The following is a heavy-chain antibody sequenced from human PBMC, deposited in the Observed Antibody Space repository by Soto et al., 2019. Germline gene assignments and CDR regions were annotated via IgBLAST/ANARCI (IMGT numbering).Heavy chain of an antibody. CDR3: ARVLAAAGTYYYYGMDV. D-gene: IGHD6-13*01. CDR1: GFTFSSYS. CDR2: ISSSSSTI. J-gene: IGHJ6*02. V-gene: IGHV3-48*02. Sequence: GGSLRLSCAASGFTFSSYSMNWVRQAPGKGLEWVSYISSSSSTIYYADSVKGRFTIFRDNAKNSLYLQMNSLRDEDTAVYYCARVLAAAGTYYYYGMDVWGQGTTVTVSS.